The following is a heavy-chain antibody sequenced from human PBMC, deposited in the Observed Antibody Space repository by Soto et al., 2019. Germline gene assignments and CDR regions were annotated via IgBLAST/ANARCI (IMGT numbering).Heavy chain of an antibody. D-gene: IGHD6-19*01. CDR1: GFSFSNHG. CDR2: ISFNGIDI. Sequence: QMQLVESGGGVVQPGKSLRLSCAASGFSFSNHGIHWFRQAPGKGLEWVGDISFNGIDIWYADSLQGRLTISRDNFRTTAYLQMNDLRLEEAAVYFWLGGVGKNGHETPVYHWGQGTLVSVSP. CDR3: LGGVGKNGHETPVYH. J-gene: IGHJ5*02. V-gene: IGHV3-30*03.